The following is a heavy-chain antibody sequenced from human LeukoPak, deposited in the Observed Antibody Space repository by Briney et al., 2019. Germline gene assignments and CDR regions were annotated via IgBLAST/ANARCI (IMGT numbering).Heavy chain of an antibody. CDR3: AKGGTTMVQGVIIIRDFDY. J-gene: IGHJ4*02. Sequence: GGSLSLSCAASGFTFSSYAMSWVRPAPGKGLEWVSAISGSGGSTYYADSVKGRFTISRDNSKNTLYLQMNSLRAEDTAVYYCAKGGTTMVQGVIIIRDFDYWGQGTLVTVSS. V-gene: IGHV3-23*01. CDR2: ISGSGGST. CDR1: GFTFSSYA. D-gene: IGHD3-10*01.